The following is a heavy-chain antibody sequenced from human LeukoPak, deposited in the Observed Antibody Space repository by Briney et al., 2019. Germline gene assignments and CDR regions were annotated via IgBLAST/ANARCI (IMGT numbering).Heavy chain of an antibody. CDR1: GFTFSSYS. J-gene: IGHJ4*02. CDR2: ISSSSSYI. V-gene: IGHV3-21*01. D-gene: IGHD5-24*01. Sequence: GGSLRLSCAASGFTFSSYSMNWVRQAPGKGLEWVSSISSSSSYIYYADSVKGRFTISRDNAKNSLYLQMNSLRAEDTAVYYCARGRDGYNHFDYWGQGTLVTVSS. CDR3: ARGRDGYNHFDY.